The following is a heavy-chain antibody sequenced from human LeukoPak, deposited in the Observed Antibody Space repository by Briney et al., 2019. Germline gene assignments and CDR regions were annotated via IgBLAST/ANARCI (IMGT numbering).Heavy chain of an antibody. D-gene: IGHD2-15*01. CDR3: ARDSSLYCSGGSCYTTLTFDP. V-gene: IGHV1-2*02. J-gene: IGHJ5*02. CDR1: GYTFTGYY. CDR2: INPNSGGT. Sequence: ASVKVSCKASGYTFTGYYMHWVRQAPGQGLEWMGWINPNSGGTNYAQKFQGRVTMTRDTSISTAYMELSRLRSDDTAVYYCARDSSLYCSGGSCYTTLTFDPWGQGTLVTVSS.